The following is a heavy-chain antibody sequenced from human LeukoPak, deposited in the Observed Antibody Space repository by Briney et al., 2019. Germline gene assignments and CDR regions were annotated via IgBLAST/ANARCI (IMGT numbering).Heavy chain of an antibody. CDR1: GFTFSSYA. Sequence: GGSLRLSCAASGFTFSSYAMSWVRQAPGKGLEWVSAISGSGGSTYYADSVKDRFTISRDNSKNTLYLQMNSLRAEDTAVYYCVYDSSGYPTPAFDYWGQGTLVTVSS. V-gene: IGHV3-23*01. CDR3: VYDSSGYPTPAFDY. CDR2: ISGSGGST. J-gene: IGHJ4*02. D-gene: IGHD3-22*01.